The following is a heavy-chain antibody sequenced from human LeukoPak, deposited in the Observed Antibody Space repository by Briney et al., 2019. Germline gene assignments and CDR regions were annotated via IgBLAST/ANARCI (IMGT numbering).Heavy chain of an antibody. CDR1: GFTVSSNY. D-gene: IGHD6-19*01. V-gene: IGHV3-53*01. J-gene: IGHJ4*02. CDR3: ARGGSEQWLQYHFDY. CDR2: IYSGGST. Sequence: GGSLRLSCAASGFTVSSNYMSWVRQAPGKGLEWVSVIYSGGSTYYADSVKGRFTISRDNSKNTLYLQMNSLRAEDTAVYYCARGGSEQWLQYHFDYWGQGTLVTVSS.